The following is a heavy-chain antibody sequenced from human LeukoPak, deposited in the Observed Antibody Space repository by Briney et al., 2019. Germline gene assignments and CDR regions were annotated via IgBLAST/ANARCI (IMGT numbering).Heavy chain of an antibody. CDR2: ISGSGAGT. CDR1: GFTFSSYG. Sequence: IPGTSLRLSCAASGFTFSSYGMNWVRQAPGKGLEWVSGISGSGAGTYYADSVRGRFTISRDNAKNSLYLQMNSLRAEDTAVYYCASELEIGGYWGQGTLVTVSS. J-gene: IGHJ4*02. V-gene: IGHV3-21*01. D-gene: IGHD3-16*01. CDR3: ASELEIGGY.